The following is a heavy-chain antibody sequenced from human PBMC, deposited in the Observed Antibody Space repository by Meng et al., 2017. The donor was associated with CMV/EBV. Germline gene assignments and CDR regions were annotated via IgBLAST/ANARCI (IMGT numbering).Heavy chain of an antibody. CDR1: GGSFSGYY. CDR2: INHSGST. D-gene: IGHD6-6*01. Sequence: GSLRLSCAVYGGSFSGYYWSWIRQPPGKGLEWTGEINHSGSTNYNPSLKSRVTISVDTSKNQFSLKLSSVTAADTAVYYCASARAARYRYYYYYGMDVWGQGTTVTVSS. CDR3: ASARAARYRYYYYYGMDV. J-gene: IGHJ6*02. V-gene: IGHV4-34*01.